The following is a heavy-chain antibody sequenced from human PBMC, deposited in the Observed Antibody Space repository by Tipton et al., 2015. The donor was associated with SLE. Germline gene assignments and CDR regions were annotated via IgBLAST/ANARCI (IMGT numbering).Heavy chain of an antibody. Sequence: SLRLSCAASGFTVSSNYMSWVRQAPGKGLEWVSVIYSGGSTYYADSVKGRFTISRDNSKNTLYLQMNSLRAEDTAVYYCAKVVDATGGPDFFDYWGQGTLVTVSS. CDR1: GFTVSSNY. D-gene: IGHD1-26*01. V-gene: IGHV3-53*05. CDR2: IYSGGST. CDR3: AKVVDATGGPDFFDY. J-gene: IGHJ4*02.